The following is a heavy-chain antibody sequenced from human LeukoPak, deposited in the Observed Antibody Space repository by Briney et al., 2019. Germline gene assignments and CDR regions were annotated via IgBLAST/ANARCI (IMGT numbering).Heavy chain of an antibody. D-gene: IGHD1-26*01. Sequence: ASVKVSCKTSGYSFTSYYMHWVRQAPGQGLEWMGIINPSGGSTTYAQKFQGRLTMTSDTSTSTVYMELSSLKSEDTAVYYCARPSAYYNEADIWGQGTMVTVSS. CDR2: INPSGGST. V-gene: IGHV1-46*01. J-gene: IGHJ3*02. CDR1: GYSFTSYY. CDR3: ARPSAYYNEADI.